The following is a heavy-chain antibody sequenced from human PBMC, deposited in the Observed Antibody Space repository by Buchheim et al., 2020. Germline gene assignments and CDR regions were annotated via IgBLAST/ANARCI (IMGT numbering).Heavy chain of an antibody. J-gene: IGHJ6*02. CDR3: AKVRARRAAIPHRYGMDV. D-gene: IGHD2-2*01. CDR1: GFTFSSYA. CDR2: ISGSGGST. V-gene: IGHV3-23*01. Sequence: EVQLLESGGGLVQPGGSLRLPCAASGFTFSSYAMSWVRQAPGKGLEWVSAISGSGGSTYYADSVKGRFTISRDNSKNTLYLQMNSLRAEDTAVYYCAKVRARRAAIPHRYGMDVWGQGTT.